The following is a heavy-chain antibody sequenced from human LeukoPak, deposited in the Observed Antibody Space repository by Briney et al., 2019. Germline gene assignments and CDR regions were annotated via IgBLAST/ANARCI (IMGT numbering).Heavy chain of an antibody. CDR3: ARRVMASGYDAFDI. CDR1: GGSFSGYY. CDR2: INHSGST. Sequence: TSETLSLTCAVYGGSFSGYYWSWIRQPPGKGLEWIGEINHSGSTNYNPSLKSRVTISVDTSKNQFSLKLSSVTAADTAVYYCARRVMASGYDAFDIWGQGTMVTVSS. V-gene: IGHV4-34*01. D-gene: IGHD5-12*01. J-gene: IGHJ3*02.